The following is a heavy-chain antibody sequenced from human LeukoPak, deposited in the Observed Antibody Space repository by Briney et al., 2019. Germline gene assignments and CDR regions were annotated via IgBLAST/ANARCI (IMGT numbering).Heavy chain of an antibody. CDR3: ARAYRGRDRYFDL. J-gene: IGHJ2*01. Sequence: SETLSLTCAVYGGSFSGYYWSWIRQPPGKGLEWIGEINHSGSTNYNPSLKSRVTISVDTSKNQFPLKLSSVTAADTAVYYCARAYRGRDRYFDLWGRGTLATVSS. V-gene: IGHV4-34*01. CDR2: INHSGST. CDR1: GGSFSGYY. D-gene: IGHD2-2*02.